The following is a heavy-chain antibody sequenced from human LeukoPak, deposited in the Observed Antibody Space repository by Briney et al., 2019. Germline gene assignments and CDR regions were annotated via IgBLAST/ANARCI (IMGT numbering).Heavy chain of an antibody. Sequence: PGGSLRLSCAASGFTFNTYTMNWVRQAPGKGLEWVSSITSSSSYIYYADSVKGRFTISRDNAKKSLSLQMNSLRAEDTAVYYCARDGDTVLTRGYYYYMDVWGKGTTLTVSS. J-gene: IGHJ6*03. V-gene: IGHV3-21*01. CDR1: GFTFNTYT. CDR2: ITSSSSYI. D-gene: IGHD4-23*01. CDR3: ARDGDTVLTRGYYYYMDV.